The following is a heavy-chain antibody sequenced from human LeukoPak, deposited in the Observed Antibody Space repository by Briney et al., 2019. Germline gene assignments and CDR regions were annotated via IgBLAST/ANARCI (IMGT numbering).Heavy chain of an antibody. CDR2: IKQDGSEK. Sequence: GGSLRLSCAASGFTVSSNYMSWVRQAPGKGLEWVANIKQDGSEKYFVDSVKGLFTISRDNAKNSLYLQMNSLRAEDTAVYYCARDCSSTSCNYYYYYYGMDVWGQGTTVTVSS. CDR3: ARDCSSTSCNYYYYYYGMDV. CDR1: GFTVSSNY. J-gene: IGHJ6*02. V-gene: IGHV3-7*01. D-gene: IGHD2-2*01.